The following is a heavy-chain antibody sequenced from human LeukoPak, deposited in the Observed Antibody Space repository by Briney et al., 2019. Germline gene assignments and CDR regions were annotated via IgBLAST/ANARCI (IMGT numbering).Heavy chain of an antibody. CDR2: IYYSGST. V-gene: IGHV4-31*03. CDR3: AREAQYSSSPGDDAFDI. CDR1: GGSISSGGYY. Sequence: SQTLSLTCTVSGGSISSGGYYWSWIRQHPGKGLELIGYIYYSGSTYYNPSLKSRVTISVDTSKNQFSLKLSSVTAADTAVYYCAREAQYSSSPGDDAFDIWGQGTMATVSS. J-gene: IGHJ3*02. D-gene: IGHD6-13*01.